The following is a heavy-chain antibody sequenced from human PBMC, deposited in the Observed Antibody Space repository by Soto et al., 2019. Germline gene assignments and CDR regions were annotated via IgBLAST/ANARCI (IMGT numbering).Heavy chain of an antibody. V-gene: IGHV1-69*02. D-gene: IGHD2-21*02. CDR2: IIPILGIA. Sequence: SVKVSCKASGGTFSSYTISWVRQAPGQGLEWMGRIIPILGIANYAQKFQGRVTITADKSTSTAYMELSSLRSEDTAVYYCARDLYCGGDCYSYYYYGMDVWGQGTTVTVSS. CDR1: GGTFSSYT. CDR3: ARDLYCGGDCYSYYYYGMDV. J-gene: IGHJ6*02.